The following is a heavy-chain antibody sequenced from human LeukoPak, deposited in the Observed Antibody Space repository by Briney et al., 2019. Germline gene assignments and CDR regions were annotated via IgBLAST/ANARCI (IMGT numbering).Heavy chain of an antibody. CDR2: INGSGGST. J-gene: IGHJ4*02. Sequence: GGSLRLSCAASGFTFSTYAMSWVRQAPGKGLEWVSAINGSGGSTYYADSVKGRFTISRDNSKNTLYLQMNSLRAEDTAVYYCAKVNTVDSGPYFDYWGQGTLDTVSS. CDR1: GFTFSTYA. CDR3: AKVNTVDSGPYFDY. V-gene: IGHV3-23*01. D-gene: IGHD3-22*01.